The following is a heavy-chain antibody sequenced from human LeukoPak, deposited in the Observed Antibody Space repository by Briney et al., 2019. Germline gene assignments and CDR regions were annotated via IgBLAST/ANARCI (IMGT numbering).Heavy chain of an antibody. V-gene: IGHV3-74*01. J-gene: IGHJ4*02. CDR2: VNGDGTKT. D-gene: IGHD2-2*01. CDR1: GFTFSSHW. CDR3: AKKGCSTSGCPAYFDY. Sequence: GGSLRLSCTASGFTFSSHWMHWVRQVPGRGPVWVSRVNGDGTKTTYADSVKGRFTISRDNSKNTLYLQMNSLRAEDTALYYCAKKGCSTSGCPAYFDYWGQGTLVTVSS.